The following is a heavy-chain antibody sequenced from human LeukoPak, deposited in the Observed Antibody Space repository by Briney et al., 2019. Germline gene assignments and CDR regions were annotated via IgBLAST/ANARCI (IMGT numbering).Heavy chain of an antibody. D-gene: IGHD6-19*01. V-gene: IGHV1-2*02. Sequence: GASVKVSCKASGYTFTGYYIHWVRQAPGQGLEWMGWINPNSGDRKYAQKFQGRVTLTRDTPSTTAYMDLSSLTSDDTAVYYCARVEAGNPRWNYWGQGTLVSVSS. CDR3: ARVEAGNPRWNY. CDR2: INPNSGDR. J-gene: IGHJ4*02. CDR1: GYTFTGYY.